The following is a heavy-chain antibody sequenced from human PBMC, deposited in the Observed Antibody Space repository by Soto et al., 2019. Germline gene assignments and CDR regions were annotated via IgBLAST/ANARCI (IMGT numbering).Heavy chain of an antibody. V-gene: IGHV3-30-3*01. CDR1: GFTFSSYA. Sequence: GGSLRLSCAAPGFTFSSYAMHWVRQAPGKGLEWVAVISYDGSNKYYADSVKCRFTISRDNSKNTLYLQMNSLRAEDTDVDYCARVGRLGAVWLVTFAYGMNVSGQGSTVTVSS. CDR2: ISYDGSNK. J-gene: IGHJ6*02. CDR3: ARVGRLGAVWLVTFAYGMNV. D-gene: IGHD3-9*01.